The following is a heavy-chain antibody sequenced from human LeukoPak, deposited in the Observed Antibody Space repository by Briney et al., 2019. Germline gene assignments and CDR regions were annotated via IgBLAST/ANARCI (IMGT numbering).Heavy chain of an antibody. Sequence: PSETLSLTCAVYGGSFSTYYWSWIRQPPGKGLEWIGEINHSGSTNYNPSLKSRVTISVDTSKNQFSLKLSSVTAADTAVFYCARGPPDIAAAGTFDYWGQGTLVTVSS. D-gene: IGHD6-13*01. CDR1: GGSFSTYY. J-gene: IGHJ4*02. V-gene: IGHV4-34*01. CDR2: INHSGST. CDR3: ARGPPDIAAAGTFDY.